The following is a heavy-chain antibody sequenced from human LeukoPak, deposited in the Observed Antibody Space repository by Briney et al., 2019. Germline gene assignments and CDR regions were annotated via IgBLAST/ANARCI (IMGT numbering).Heavy chain of an antibody. V-gene: IGHV4-59*01. CDR3: ASAIGAAGHSDMDV. J-gene: IGHJ6*02. D-gene: IGHD6-13*01. CDR1: GGSTSSYY. CDR2: IYYSGST. Sequence: PSETLSLTCTVSGGSTSSYYWSWIRQPPGKGREWIGFIYYSGSTNYNPSLKSRVTISVDTSKNQFSLKLRSVPAADTAVYYCASAIGAAGHSDMDVWGQGTTVTVSS.